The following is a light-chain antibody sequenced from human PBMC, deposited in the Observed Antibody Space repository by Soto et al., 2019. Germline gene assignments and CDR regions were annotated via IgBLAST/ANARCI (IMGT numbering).Light chain of an antibody. J-gene: IGKJ1*01. CDR1: QSITDW. CDR2: RAS. CDR3: QQYNSYST. V-gene: IGKV1-5*03. Sequence: DIQMTQSPSTLSASVGDRVTIAFRASQSITDWLAWYQQKPGKAPKLLIYRASGLESGVPSRFSGSGSGTEFTLTISSLQPDDFATYYCQQYNSYSTFGQGTKVDIK.